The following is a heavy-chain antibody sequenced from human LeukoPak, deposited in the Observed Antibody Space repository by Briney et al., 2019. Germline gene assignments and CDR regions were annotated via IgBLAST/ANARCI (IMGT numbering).Heavy chain of an antibody. CDR2: ISSSGRTI. CDR3: ARAYYGSGSYKAYFDP. J-gene: IGHJ5*02. CDR1: GFTFSNYE. D-gene: IGHD3-10*01. V-gene: IGHV3-48*03. Sequence: GGSLRLPCAASGFTFSNYEMNWVRQAPGKGLEWVSYISSSGRTIYYADSVKGRFTISRDDAKNSLYLQMNSLRAEDTAVYYCARAYYGSGSYKAYFDPWGQGTLVTVSS.